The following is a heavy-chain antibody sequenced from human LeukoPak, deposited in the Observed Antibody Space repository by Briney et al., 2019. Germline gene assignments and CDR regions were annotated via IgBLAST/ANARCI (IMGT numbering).Heavy chain of an antibody. V-gene: IGHV3-7*01. J-gene: IGHJ6*02. CDR2: IKQDGSEK. CDR1: GFTFSSYW. CDR3: ARDLVVEAAYSLYYYYGMDV. Sequence: PGGSLRLSCAASGFTFSSYWMSWVRQALGKGLEWVANIKQDGSEKYYVDSVKGRFTISRDNAKNSLYLQMNSLRAEDTAVYYCARDLVVEAAYSLYYYYGMDVWGQGTTVTVSS. D-gene: IGHD2-21*01.